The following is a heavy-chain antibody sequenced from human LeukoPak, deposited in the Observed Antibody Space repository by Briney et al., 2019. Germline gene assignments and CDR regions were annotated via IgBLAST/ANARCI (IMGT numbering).Heavy chain of an antibody. CDR3: TRPRRLVHDTPFYINS. J-gene: IGHJ4*02. Sequence: SQTLSLTCTVSGDSIYSGGFYWTWIRQHPGKGLEWIGHIYYSGTTYYNPSLESRLIISVDTSKNEFSLKLSSMTAADTAVYSCTRPRRLVHDTPFYINSWGQGTLVTASS. CDR1: GDSIYSGGFY. V-gene: IGHV4-31*03. D-gene: IGHD1-1*01. CDR2: IYYSGTT.